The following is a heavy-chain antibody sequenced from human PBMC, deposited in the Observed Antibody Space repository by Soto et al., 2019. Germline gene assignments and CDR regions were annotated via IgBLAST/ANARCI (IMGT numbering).Heavy chain of an antibody. CDR3: ARATRGYSGYDYYFDY. CDR2: IIPILDIV. J-gene: IGHJ4*02. D-gene: IGHD5-12*01. V-gene: IGHV1-69*02. CDR1: GGTFSSNT. Sequence: QVQLVQSGAEVKKPGSSVKVSCKASGGTFSSNTISWVRQAPGQGLEWMGRIIPILDIVNYAQKFQGRVTITADKSTSXAYMELSSLRSEDTAVYYCARATRGYSGYDYYFDYWGQGTLVTVSS.